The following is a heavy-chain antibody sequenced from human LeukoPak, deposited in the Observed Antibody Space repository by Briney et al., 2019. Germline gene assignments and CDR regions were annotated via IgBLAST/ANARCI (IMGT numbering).Heavy chain of an antibody. CDR3: ARVGDMRFGELLYLNRPYFDY. J-gene: IGHJ4*02. Sequence: PSETLSLTCAVYGGSFSGYYWSWIRQPPGKGLEWIGEINHSGSTNYNPSLKSRVTISVDTSKNQFSLKLSSVTAADAAVYYCARVGDMRFGELLYLNRPYFDYWGQGTLVTVSS. V-gene: IGHV4-34*01. D-gene: IGHD3-10*01. CDR1: GGSFSGYY. CDR2: INHSGST.